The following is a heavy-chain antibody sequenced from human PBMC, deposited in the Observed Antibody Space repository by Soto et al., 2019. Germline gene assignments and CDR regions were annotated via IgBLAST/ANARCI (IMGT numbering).Heavy chain of an antibody. V-gene: IGHV1-69*13. D-gene: IGHD3-16*01. CDR2: IIPLYGTT. J-gene: IGHJ5*02. CDR3: ARDIPTYYDSSFDWSDP. Sequence: GXSRKVCCKTAEGARSSFGIRCVRQGPGQGLEWMGSIIPLYGTTNYAQRFRDRVAFIADDSTNMIYMELMSLRSDDTAIYYCARDIPTYYDSSFDWSDPWGQGDLVTVSS. CDR1: EGARSSFG.